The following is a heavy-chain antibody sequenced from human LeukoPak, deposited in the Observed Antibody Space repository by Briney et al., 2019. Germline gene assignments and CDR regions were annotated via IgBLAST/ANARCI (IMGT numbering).Heavy chain of an antibody. CDR3: ASRGLGKYYFDS. D-gene: IGHD3-10*01. V-gene: IGHV3-23*01. Sequence: GGSLRLSCAAFGFTFSTYAMSWVRQAPGKGLEWVSTIIDSGSSTFYADSVKGRFTISRDNSKNTLYLQMNSLRAEDTAVYYCASRGLGKYYFDSWGQGTLVTVSS. CDR1: GFTFSTYA. CDR2: IIDSGSST. J-gene: IGHJ4*02.